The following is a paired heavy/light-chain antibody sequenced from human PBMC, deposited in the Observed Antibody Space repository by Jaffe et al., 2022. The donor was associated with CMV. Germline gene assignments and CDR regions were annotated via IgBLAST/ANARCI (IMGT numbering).Light chain of an antibody. CDR2: GAS. CDR1: QSISSN. Sequence: EIVMTQSPATLSVSPGERATLSCRASQSISSNLAWYQQRPGQAPRLLIYGASTRATGIPASFSGSGSGTEFTLTISSLQSEDFAVYYCQQYDNWPPVFGPGTKVDIK. V-gene: IGKV3-15*01. J-gene: IGKJ3*01. CDR3: QQYDNWPPV.
Heavy chain of an antibody. CDR2: ISGSGATT. J-gene: IGHJ4*02. Sequence: EVQLLESGGGLVQPGGSLRLSCAASGFTLSTYVMTWVRQAPGRGLEWVSDISGSGATTYYVDSVQGRFTITRDNSKNTLYLQMNSLRVEDTAVYYCAKVGLARPNFDWLLFPLDCWGQGTLVTVSS. V-gene: IGHV3-23*01. D-gene: IGHD3-9*01. CDR1: GFTLSTYV. CDR3: AKVGLARPNFDWLLFPLDC.